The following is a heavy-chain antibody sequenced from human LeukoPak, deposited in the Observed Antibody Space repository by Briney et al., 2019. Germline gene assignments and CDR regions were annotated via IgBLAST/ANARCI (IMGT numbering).Heavy chain of an antibody. CDR2: ISSSSSTI. CDR1: GFTFSSYS. Sequence: GGSLRLSCAASGFTFSSYSMNWVRQAPGKGLEWVSYISSSSSTIYYADSVKGRFTISRDNAKNSLYLQMNSLRAEDTAVYYCARNPVGLLYPDAFDIWGQGTMVTASS. J-gene: IGHJ3*02. V-gene: IGHV3-48*04. CDR3: ARNPVGLLYPDAFDI. D-gene: IGHD3-3*01.